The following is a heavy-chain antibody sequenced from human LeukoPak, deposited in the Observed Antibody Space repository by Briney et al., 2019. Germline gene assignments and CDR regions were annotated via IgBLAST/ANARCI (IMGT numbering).Heavy chain of an antibody. J-gene: IGHJ3*02. CDR2: IYYSGST. D-gene: IGHD3-10*01. CDR1: GGSISSGGYY. CDR3: ARDRYYGSGSYTDAFDI. V-gene: IGHV4-31*03. Sequence: SETLSLTCTVSGGSISSGGYYWSWIRQHPGKGLEWIGYIYYSGSTYYNPSLKSRVTILVDTSKNQFSLKLSSVTAADTAVYYCARDRYYGSGSYTDAFDIWGQGTMVTVSS.